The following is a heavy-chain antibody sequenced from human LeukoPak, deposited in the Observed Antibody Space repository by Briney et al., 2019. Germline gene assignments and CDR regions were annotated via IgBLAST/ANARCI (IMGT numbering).Heavy chain of an antibody. V-gene: IGHV3-21*01. D-gene: IGHD3-10*01. CDR3: AGNFDYYCSGTYNDW. CDR1: GFIFSDYS. J-gene: IGHJ4*02. CDR2: IDSTSTYV. Sequence: GGSLRLSCAASGFIFSDYSMNWVRQTPGKRLEWVSSIDSTSTYVYYVDSVKGRFTVSRDNAKRSLYLQMNSLSAEDTAIYYCAGNFDYYCSGTYNDWWGQGTLVTVSS.